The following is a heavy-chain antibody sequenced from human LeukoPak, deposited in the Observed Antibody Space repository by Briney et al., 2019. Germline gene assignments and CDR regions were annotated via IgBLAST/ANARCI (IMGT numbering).Heavy chain of an antibody. Sequence: SETLSLTCAVYGGSFSGYYWSWIRQPPGKGLEWIGEINHSGSTNYNTSLKSRVTISVDTSKNQFSLKLSSATAADTAVYYCARGGLWFRELHFDYWGQGTLVTVSS. CDR2: INHSGST. D-gene: IGHD3-10*01. V-gene: IGHV4-34*01. J-gene: IGHJ4*02. CDR1: GGSFSGYY. CDR3: ARGGLWFRELHFDY.